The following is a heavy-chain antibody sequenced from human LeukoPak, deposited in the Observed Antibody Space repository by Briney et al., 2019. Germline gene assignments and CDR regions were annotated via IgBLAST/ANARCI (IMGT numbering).Heavy chain of an antibody. J-gene: IGHJ6*02. Sequence: GASVKVSCKASGYTFTSYDINWVRQATGQELEWMGWMNPNGGNTGYAQKFQGRVTMTRNTSISTAYMELSSLRSEDTAVYYCARATYYDFWSGYYAVYYYYGMDVWGQGTTVTVSS. CDR3: ARATYYDFWSGYYAVYYYYGMDV. CDR2: MNPNGGNT. D-gene: IGHD3-3*01. V-gene: IGHV1-8*01. CDR1: GYTFTSYD.